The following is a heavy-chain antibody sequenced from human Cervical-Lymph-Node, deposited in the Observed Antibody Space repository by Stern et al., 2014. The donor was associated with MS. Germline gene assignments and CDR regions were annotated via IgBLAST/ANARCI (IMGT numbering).Heavy chain of an antibody. D-gene: IGHD2-8*02. CDR1: GDSISSYTHY. CDR2: VLYGGHP. J-gene: IGHJ4*02. CDR3: AKHACTGAACPFDL. Sequence: QLQLQESGPGLVKPSETLSLTCAVSGDSISSYTHYWAWIRQPPGKGLEWIGGVLYGGHPSYTRSLKSPVPISVDPSKILFSRGLNSVTAADTAVYYCAKHACTGAACPFDLWGQGTLVTVSS. V-gene: IGHV4-39*01.